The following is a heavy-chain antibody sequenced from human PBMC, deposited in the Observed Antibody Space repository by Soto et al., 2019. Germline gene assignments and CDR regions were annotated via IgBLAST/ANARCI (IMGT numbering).Heavy chain of an antibody. V-gene: IGHV4-4*02. J-gene: IGHJ5*02. CDR2: SYHSGSP. CDR3: ARGRGWCDP. D-gene: IGHD5-12*01. Sequence: QLQLQESGPGLVKPSGTLSLTCAVSAGSISIINLWRWVRQPPGQGLEWIGESYHSGSPNYNPSLKSRVTISVDKSTNQFSLKLSSVTAADTAVDYCARGRGWCDPWGQGTLVTVSS. CDR1: AGSISIINL.